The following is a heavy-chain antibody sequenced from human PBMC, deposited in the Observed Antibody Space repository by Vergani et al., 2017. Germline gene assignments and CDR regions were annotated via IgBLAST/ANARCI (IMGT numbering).Heavy chain of an antibody. CDR1: GDSVISTDYH. D-gene: IGHD2-15*01. J-gene: IGHJ4*02. Sequence: QVQLQESGPGLVKPSETLSLTCTVSGDSVISTDYHWGWIRQPPGKGLEWIGSMDYSGSTSYNPSLGSRISISFETPKNQFSLRLTSVAAADTAVYYCASKRGGCRAACCHSYDFWGPGTLVGVSS. CDR2: MDYSGST. CDR3: ASKRGGCRAACCHSYDF. V-gene: IGHV4-39*01.